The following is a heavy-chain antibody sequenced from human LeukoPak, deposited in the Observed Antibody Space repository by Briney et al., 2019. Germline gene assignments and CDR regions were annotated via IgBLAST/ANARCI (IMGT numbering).Heavy chain of an antibody. CDR2: ISSSGST. CDR3: ARDRTYSFDYFDY. J-gene: IGHJ4*02. D-gene: IGHD3-16*01. V-gene: IGHV4-4*07. Sequence: SGTLSLTCTVSGDSISNYYWSWIRQPAGKGLEWIGRISSSGSTNYNPSLKSRVTMSVDTSQNQFSLKLSSVTAADTAVYYCARDRTYSFDYFDYWGQGTLVTVSS. CDR1: GDSISNYY.